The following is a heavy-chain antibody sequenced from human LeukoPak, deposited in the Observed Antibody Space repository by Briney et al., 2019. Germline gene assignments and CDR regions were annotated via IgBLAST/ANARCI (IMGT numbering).Heavy chain of an antibody. CDR3: ASYDSSGYVYFDY. Sequence: PSETLSLTCAVYGGSFSGYYWSWIRQPPGKGLEWIGEINHSGSTNYNPSLKSRVTISVDTSKNQFSLKLSSVTAADTAVYYCASYDSSGYVYFDYWGQGTLVTVSS. D-gene: IGHD3-22*01. CDR2: INHSGST. V-gene: IGHV4-34*01. J-gene: IGHJ4*02. CDR1: GGSFSGYY.